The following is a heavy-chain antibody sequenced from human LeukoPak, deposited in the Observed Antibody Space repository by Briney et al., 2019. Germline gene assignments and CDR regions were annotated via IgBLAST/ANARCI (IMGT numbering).Heavy chain of an antibody. D-gene: IGHD3-9*01. CDR2: ISGSGGST. CDR1: GFTFSSYA. Sequence: GRSLRLSCAASGFTFSSYAMSWVRQAPGKGLEWVSAISGSGGSTYYADSVKGRFTISRDNSKNTLYLQMNSLRAEDTAVYYCAKGKSGLTGYSDYWGQGTLVTVSS. V-gene: IGHV3-23*01. CDR3: AKGKSGLTGYSDY. J-gene: IGHJ4*02.